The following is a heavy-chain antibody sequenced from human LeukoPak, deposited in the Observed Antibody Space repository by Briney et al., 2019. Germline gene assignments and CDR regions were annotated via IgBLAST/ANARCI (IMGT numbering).Heavy chain of an antibody. J-gene: IGHJ3*02. V-gene: IGHV3-66*01. CDR3: ARGSWPNDAFDI. CDR1: GFTVSSNY. CDR2: IYSGGST. Sequence: GGSLRLSCAASGFTVSSNYMSWVRQAPGKGLEWVSVIYSGGSTYYADSVKGRFTISRDNSTNTLYLQMNSLRAEDTAVYYCARGSWPNDAFDIWGQGTMVTVSS.